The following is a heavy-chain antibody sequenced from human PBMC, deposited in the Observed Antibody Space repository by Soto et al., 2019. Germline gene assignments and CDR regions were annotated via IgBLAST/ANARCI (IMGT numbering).Heavy chain of an antibody. J-gene: IGHJ1*01. CDR3: ATRDYDILTGYLHI. CDR2: INADSGDT. Sequence: QAPLVQSGAEVRKPGASVKVSCQALEHTSTIYYIHWVRQARGQGLEWMGWINADSGDTTYAEDFRGRVTFTRDTSTSRFHLDLSRLRLDDTAMYFCATRDYDILTGYLHIWGQGTLITVSS. V-gene: IGHV1-2*02. CDR1: EHTSTIYY. D-gene: IGHD3-9*01.